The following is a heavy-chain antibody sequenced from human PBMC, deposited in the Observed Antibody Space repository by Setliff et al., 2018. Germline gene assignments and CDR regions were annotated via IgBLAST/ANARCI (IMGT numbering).Heavy chain of an antibody. J-gene: IGHJ4*02. CDR3: ARGVAAAGPFDY. CDR1: GGSINNYY. D-gene: IGHD6-25*01. Sequence: SETLSLTCTVSGGSINNYYWTWTRQPAGKGLEWIGRIYTSGSTNYNPSLKSRVTMSIDTSKNQFSLKLSSVTAADTAVYYCARGVAAAGPFDYWGQGTLVTVSS. CDR2: IYTSGST. V-gene: IGHV4-4*07.